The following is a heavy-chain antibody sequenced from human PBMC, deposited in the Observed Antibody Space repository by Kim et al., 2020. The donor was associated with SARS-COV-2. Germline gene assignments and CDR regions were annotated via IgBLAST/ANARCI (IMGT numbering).Heavy chain of an antibody. V-gene: IGHV4-59*01. J-gene: IGHJ6*02. D-gene: IGHD3-9*01. CDR1: GGSISSYY. CDR3: AGRADLRYFDWPTYYYYGMDV. CDR2: IYYSGST. Sequence: SETLSLTCTVSGGSISSYYWSWIRQPPGKGLEWIGYIYYSGSTNYNPSLKSRVTISVDTSKNQFSLKLSSVTAADTAVYYCAGRADLRYFDWPTYYYYGMDVWGQGTTVTVSS.